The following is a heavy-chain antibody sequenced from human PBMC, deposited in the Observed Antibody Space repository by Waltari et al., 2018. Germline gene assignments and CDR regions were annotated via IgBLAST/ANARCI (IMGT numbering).Heavy chain of an antibody. CDR2: IMGDGTTI. D-gene: IGHD1-1*01. V-gene: IGHV3-48*01. Sequence: EVQLVESGGGLVQPGGSLRLSCVTSGFIFSNYRLNWVRQAPGKGLEGLASIMGDGTTIYYADSLRGRFSVSRDNAKRTIYMQMNSLKVEDTATYFCARDGNGGFDVWGRGVRVTVSS. J-gene: IGHJ4*02. CDR1: GFIFSNYR. CDR3: ARDGNGGFDV.